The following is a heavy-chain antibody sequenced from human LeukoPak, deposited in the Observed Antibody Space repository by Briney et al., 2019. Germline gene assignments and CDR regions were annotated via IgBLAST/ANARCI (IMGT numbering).Heavy chain of an antibody. D-gene: IGHD5-18*01. CDR1: AGSFSGYY. CDR2: INHSGST. Sequence: SETLSLTCAVYAGSFSGYYWSWIRQPPGKGLEWIGEINHSGSTNYNPSLKSRVTISVDTSKNQFSLKLSSVTAADTAVYYCTTHNLDTNGLRNASWIDPWGQGTLVTVSS. J-gene: IGHJ5*02. CDR3: TTHNLDTNGLRNASWIDP. V-gene: IGHV4-34*01.